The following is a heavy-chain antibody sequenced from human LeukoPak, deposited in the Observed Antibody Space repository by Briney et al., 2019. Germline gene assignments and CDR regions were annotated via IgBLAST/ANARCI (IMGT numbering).Heavy chain of an antibody. CDR3: ARSFNGFIDS. V-gene: IGHV6-1*01. D-gene: IGHD2-8*01. CDR2: TYYRSKWYN. Sequence: SQTLTLTCAISGDSISSNSAAWDWIRQSPSSGLEWLGRTYYRSKWYNGYAVSVKSRITINPDTSKNQFSLQLNSVTPEDAAMYYCARSFNGFIDSWGQGTLVTVSS. J-gene: IGHJ4*02. CDR1: GDSISSNSAA.